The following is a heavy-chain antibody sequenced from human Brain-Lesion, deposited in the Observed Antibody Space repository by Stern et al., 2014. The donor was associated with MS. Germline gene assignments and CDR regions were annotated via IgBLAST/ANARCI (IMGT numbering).Heavy chain of an antibody. CDR2: IHPRGSA. CDR1: GGSISSGSDY. J-gene: IGHJ4*02. Sequence: QLQLQESGPGLVKPSQTLSLTCNVSGGSISSGSDYWSWLRQPVGKGLQWIGRIHPRGSAYYTPSLKSRVTISTDTSKNQFSLELTSATAADTAIYYCASGYRIFDYWGQGILVTVSS. V-gene: IGHV4-61*02. D-gene: IGHD5-18*01. CDR3: ASGYRIFDY.